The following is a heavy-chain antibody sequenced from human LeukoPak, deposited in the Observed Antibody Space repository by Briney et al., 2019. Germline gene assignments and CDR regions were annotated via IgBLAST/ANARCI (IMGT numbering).Heavy chain of an antibody. CDR2: IYSGGST. Sequence: GGSLRLSCAASGFTVSSNYMSWVRQAPGKGLGWVSVIYSGGSTYSADSVKGRFTISRDNSKNTLYLQMNTLRAEDTAVYYCARGGPAAGRFDYWGEGTMVTVSS. CDR1: GFTVSSNY. V-gene: IGHV3-66*01. J-gene: IGHJ4*02. D-gene: IGHD6-13*01. CDR3: ARGGPAAGRFDY.